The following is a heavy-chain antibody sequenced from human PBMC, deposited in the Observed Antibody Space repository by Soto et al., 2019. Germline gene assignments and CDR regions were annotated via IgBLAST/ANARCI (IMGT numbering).Heavy chain of an antibody. J-gene: IGHJ4*02. D-gene: IGHD2-15*01. V-gene: IGHV1-69*13. Sequence: SVKVSCKASGGTFSSYAISWVRQAPGQGLEWMGGIIPIFGTANYAQKFQGRVTITADESTSTAYMELSSLRSEDTAVYYCARDPAPYCSGGSCYFDYWGQGTLVTVSS. CDR3: ARDPAPYCSGGSCYFDY. CDR1: GGTFSSYA. CDR2: IIPIFGTA.